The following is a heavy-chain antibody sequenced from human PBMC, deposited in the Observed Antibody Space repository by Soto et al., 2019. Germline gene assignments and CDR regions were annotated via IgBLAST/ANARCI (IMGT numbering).Heavy chain of an antibody. CDR1: GYTRTELS. D-gene: IGHD3-3*01. Sequence: ASVKVSCKVSGYTRTELSVRWVRQAPGKGLEWMGGINPDNGETNYAQKLQGRVTMTTDTSTSTAYMELRSLRSDDTAVYYCARAPRFLEWLSDYYFDYWGQGTLVTVSS. J-gene: IGHJ4*02. CDR3: ARAPRFLEWLSDYYFDY. V-gene: IGHV1-24*01. CDR2: INPDNGET.